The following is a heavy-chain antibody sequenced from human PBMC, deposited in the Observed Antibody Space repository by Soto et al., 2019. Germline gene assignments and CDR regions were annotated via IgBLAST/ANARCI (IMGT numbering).Heavy chain of an antibody. Sequence: TSETLSLTCAVSGGSISSGGYSWSWIRQPPGKGLEWIGYIYHSGSTYYNPSLKSRVTISVDRSKNRFSLKLSSVTAADTAVYYCARVPDRWGQGTLVTVSS. CDR1: GGSISSGGYS. CDR2: IYHSGST. V-gene: IGHV4-30-2*01. D-gene: IGHD2-2*01. J-gene: IGHJ5*02. CDR3: ARVPDR.